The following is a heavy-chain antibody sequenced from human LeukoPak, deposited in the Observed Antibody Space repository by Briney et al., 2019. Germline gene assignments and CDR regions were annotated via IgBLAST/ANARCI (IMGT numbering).Heavy chain of an antibody. CDR3: VSGYDLDY. J-gene: IGHJ4*02. D-gene: IGHD5-12*01. Sequence: SETLSLTCTVSGGSVSSSSYYWGWIRQPPGKGLEWIGSIYYSGSTYYNPSLKSRVTISVDTSKNQFSLKLSSVTAADTAVYYCVSGYDLDYWGQGTLVTVSS. CDR1: GGSVSSSSYY. CDR2: IYYSGST. V-gene: IGHV4-39*01.